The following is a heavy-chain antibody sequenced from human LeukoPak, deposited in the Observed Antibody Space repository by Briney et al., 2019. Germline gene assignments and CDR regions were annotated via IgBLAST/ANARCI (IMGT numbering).Heavy chain of an antibody. CDR2: ISSSSSYI. Sequence: GGSLRLSCAASGFTFSSYSMNWVRQAPGKGLEWVSSISSSSSYIYYADSVKGRFTISRDNAKNSLYLQMNSLRAEDTAVYYCVRNLAVAGTCFDSWGQGTLVTVSS. CDR3: VRNLAVAGTCFDS. V-gene: IGHV3-21*04. CDR1: GFTFSSYS. D-gene: IGHD6-19*01. J-gene: IGHJ4*02.